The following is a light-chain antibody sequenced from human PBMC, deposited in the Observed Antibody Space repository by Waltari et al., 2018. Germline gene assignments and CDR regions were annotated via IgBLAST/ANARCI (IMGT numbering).Light chain of an antibody. V-gene: IGKV3-20*01. CDR2: GSS. Sequence: EIVLTQSPGTLSLSPGERATISCRASQSVASSYLGWYQQKPGQAPRLLIFGSSKRATGIPDRFSGSWSGTDFTRTINGVEPEDFAVYYCQQYGRSLTFGGGTKVEI. J-gene: IGKJ4*01. CDR1: QSVASSY. CDR3: QQYGRSLT.